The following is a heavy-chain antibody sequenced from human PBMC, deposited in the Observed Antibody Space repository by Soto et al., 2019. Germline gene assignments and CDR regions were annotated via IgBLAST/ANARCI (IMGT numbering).Heavy chain of an antibody. J-gene: IGHJ4*02. CDR3: ALPVVVTDTFDY. D-gene: IGHD2-2*01. CDR2: INPNSGGT. CDR1: GYTFSGYS. Sequence: QVQLVQSGADVKKPGASVKVSCKTSGYTFSGYSIYWIRQAPGQGLEFMGWINPNSGGTNYAQQFQGRVTMTRDTSVSTAYMELSRLTSDDTAIYYCALPVVVTDTFDYWGQGTLVTVSS. V-gene: IGHV1-2*02.